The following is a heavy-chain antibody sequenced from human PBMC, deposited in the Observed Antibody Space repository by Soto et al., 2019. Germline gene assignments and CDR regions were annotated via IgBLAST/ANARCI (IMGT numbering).Heavy chain of an antibody. CDR3: ARSTDYYDSSGYATFDY. CDR2: IIPIFGTA. J-gene: IGHJ4*02. D-gene: IGHD3-22*01. CDR1: GGTFSSYA. Sequence: SVKVSCKASGGTFSSYAISWVRQAPGQGLEWMGGIIPIFGTANYAQKFQGRVTITADESTSTAYMELSSLRSEDTAVYYCARSTDYYDSSGYATFDYWGQGTLVTVSS. V-gene: IGHV1-69*13.